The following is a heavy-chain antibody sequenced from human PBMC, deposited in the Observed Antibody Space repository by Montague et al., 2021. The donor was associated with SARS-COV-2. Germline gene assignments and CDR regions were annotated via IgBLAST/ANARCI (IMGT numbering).Heavy chain of an antibody. D-gene: IGHD3-10*01. CDR2: MYYSGST. J-gene: IGHJ6*02. Sequence: SETRSLTCTVSGGSISSSNYHWGWIRQPPGKGLEWIGNMYYSGSTYYNPSLKSRVTISIDTSKNQFSLELSSVTAADTAVYYCARDDIVLQGVTKGMDVWGQGTTVTVSS. CDR3: ARDDIVLQGVTKGMDV. CDR1: GGSISSSNYH. V-gene: IGHV4-39*07.